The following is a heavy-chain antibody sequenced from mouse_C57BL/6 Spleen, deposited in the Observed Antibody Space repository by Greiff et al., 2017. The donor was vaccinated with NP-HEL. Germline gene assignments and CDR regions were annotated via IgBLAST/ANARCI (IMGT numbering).Heavy chain of an antibody. Sequence: QVQLKQSGAELVRPGASVTLSCKASGYTFTDYEMHWVKQTPVHGLEWIGAIDPETGGTAYNQKFKGKAILTADKSSSTAYMELRSLTSEDSAVYYCTKYDYDGGLDYWGQGTTLTVSS. CDR3: TKYDYDGGLDY. CDR2: IDPETGGT. D-gene: IGHD2-4*01. CDR1: GYTFTDYE. V-gene: IGHV1-15*01. J-gene: IGHJ2*01.